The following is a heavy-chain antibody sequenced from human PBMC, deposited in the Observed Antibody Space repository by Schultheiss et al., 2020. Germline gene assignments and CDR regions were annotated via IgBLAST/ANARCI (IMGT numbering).Heavy chain of an antibody. CDR2: ISWNSGSI. Sequence: SLKISCAASGFTFDDYVMHWVRQAPGKGLEWVSGISWNSGSIGYADSVKGRFTISRDNAKNSLYLQMNSLRAEDTAVYYCAKTTKEFATPYYYYYGMDVWGQGTTGTVSS. V-gene: IGHV3-9*01. D-gene: IGHD4-17*01. CDR1: GFTFDDYV. CDR3: AKTTKEFATPYYYYYGMDV. J-gene: IGHJ6*02.